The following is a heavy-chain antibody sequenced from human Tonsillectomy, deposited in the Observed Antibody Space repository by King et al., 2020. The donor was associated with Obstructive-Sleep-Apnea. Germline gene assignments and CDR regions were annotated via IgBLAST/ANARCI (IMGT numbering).Heavy chain of an antibody. CDR3: AKDFIVGETYPSAFEI. CDR1: GFTFSNYA. CDR2: IIGSGGST. Sequence: VQLVESGGGLVQPGGSLRLSCAASGFTFSNYAMNWVRQAPGKGLEWVSAIIGSGGSTYYADSVKGRFTISRDNSKNTLYLQMNSLRAEDTAVYYCAKDFIVGETYPSAFEIWGQGTMVTVSS. D-gene: IGHD1-26*01. V-gene: IGHV3-23*04. J-gene: IGHJ3*02.